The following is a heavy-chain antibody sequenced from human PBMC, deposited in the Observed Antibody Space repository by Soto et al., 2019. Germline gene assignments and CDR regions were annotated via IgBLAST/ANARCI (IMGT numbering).Heavy chain of an antibody. Sequence: GPGPGLPSETLSLTCAVSGYSISSGYYWGWIRQPPGKGLEWIGSIYHSGSTYYNPSLKSRVTISVDTSKNQFSLKLSSVTAADTAVYYCARYAGRDDFWSGYYQSFDYWGQGTMVTVS. V-gene: IGHV4-38-2*01. D-gene: IGHD3-3*01. CDR2: IYHSGST. J-gene: IGHJ4*02. CDR1: GYSISSGYY. CDR3: ARYAGRDDFWSGYYQSFDY.